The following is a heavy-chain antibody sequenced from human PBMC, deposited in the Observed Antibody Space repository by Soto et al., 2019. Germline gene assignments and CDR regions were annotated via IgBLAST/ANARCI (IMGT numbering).Heavy chain of an antibody. J-gene: IGHJ4*02. V-gene: IGHV1-8*01. CDR3: ARGELRYFDWLPNRYFDY. Sequence: ASVKVSCKASGYTFTSYDINWVRQATGQGLEWMGWMNPNSGNTGYAQKFQGRVTMTRNTSISTAYMELSSLRSEDTAVYYCARGELRYFDWLPNRYFDYWGQGTLVTVSS. CDR2: MNPNSGNT. D-gene: IGHD3-9*01. CDR1: GYTFTSYD.